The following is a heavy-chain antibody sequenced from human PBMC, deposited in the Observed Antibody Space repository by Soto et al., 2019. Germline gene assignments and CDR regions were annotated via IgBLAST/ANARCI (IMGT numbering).Heavy chain of an antibody. D-gene: IGHD5-12*01. CDR1: GGSISSGGYY. Sequence: QVQLQESGPGLVKPSQTLSLTCTVSGGSISSGGYYWSWIRQHPGKSLEWIGYIYYSGSTYYYPSLKSRVTMSVHTSENQFSLRLSSVTAADTAVYYCARKDSGYADYMDVWGKGTTVTVSS. V-gene: IGHV4-31*03. CDR2: IYYSGST. CDR3: ARKDSGYADYMDV. J-gene: IGHJ6*03.